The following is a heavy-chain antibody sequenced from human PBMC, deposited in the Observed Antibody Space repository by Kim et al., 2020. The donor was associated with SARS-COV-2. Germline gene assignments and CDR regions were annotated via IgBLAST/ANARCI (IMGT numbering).Heavy chain of an antibody. J-gene: IGHJ4*02. V-gene: IGHV3-7*04. Sequence: GSAKNYVDSVKGRFAISADNAKNFLWLQMNSLRDEDTAVYYCARGRAPDNWGQGTLVTVSS. CDR2: GSAK. CDR3: ARGRAPDN.